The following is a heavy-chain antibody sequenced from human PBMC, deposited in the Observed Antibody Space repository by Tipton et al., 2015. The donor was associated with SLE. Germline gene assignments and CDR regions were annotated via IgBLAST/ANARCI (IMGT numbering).Heavy chain of an antibody. D-gene: IGHD2-15*01. CDR1: GFTFSSYV. Sequence: LSLTCAASGFTFSSYVMHWVRQTPGKGLEWVAVISYDGSNKYYADSVKGRFTISRDNSKNTLYLQMNSLRAEDTAVYYCAGWVGYCSGGTCFYWGQGTLVTVSS. CDR2: ISYDGSNK. V-gene: IGHV3-30*04. J-gene: IGHJ4*02. CDR3: AGWVGYCSGGTCFY.